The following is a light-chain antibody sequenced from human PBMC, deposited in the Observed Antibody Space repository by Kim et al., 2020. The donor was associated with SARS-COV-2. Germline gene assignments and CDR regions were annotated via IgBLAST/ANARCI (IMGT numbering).Light chain of an antibody. V-gene: IGLV1-51*01. Sequence: PGQKVTISCSGSSANIGNNYVSWYQQLPGTAPKLLIYDNNKRPSGIPDRFSGSKSGTSATLGITGLQTGDEADYYCGTWDSSLWVFGGGTQLTVL. J-gene: IGLJ3*02. CDR3: GTWDSSLWV. CDR2: DNN. CDR1: SANIGNNY.